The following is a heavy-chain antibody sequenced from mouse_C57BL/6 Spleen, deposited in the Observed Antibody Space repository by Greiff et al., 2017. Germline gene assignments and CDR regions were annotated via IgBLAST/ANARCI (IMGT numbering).Heavy chain of an antibody. CDR3: ARGVFKGYFGV. J-gene: IGHJ1*03. CDR1: GYSITSGYY. Sequence: VQLKQSGPGFVKPSQSLSLTCSVTGYSITSGYYWTWIRQFPGNKLEWLGYISYEGSNNSNPSLKNRISSTRDKSKNQFFLKLNAVTTEDTATYYCARGVFKGYFGVWGTGTTVTVSS. CDR2: ISYEGSN. V-gene: IGHV3-6*01.